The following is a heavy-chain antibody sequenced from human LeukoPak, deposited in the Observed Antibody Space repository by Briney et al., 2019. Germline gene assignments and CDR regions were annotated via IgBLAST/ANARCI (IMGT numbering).Heavy chain of an antibody. D-gene: IGHD3-22*01. V-gene: IGHV4-59*08. Sequence: SETLSLTCTVSGASVSSYYWSGIRQPPGKGVEGIGIIYYGGSTNYNPSLKSRFTISVDTSKNPFSLKLSSVSAADTALYYCARQSDSYYSTSDYWGQGTLVTVSS. CDR3: ARQSDSYYSTSDY. CDR1: GASVSSYY. CDR2: IYYGGST. J-gene: IGHJ4*02.